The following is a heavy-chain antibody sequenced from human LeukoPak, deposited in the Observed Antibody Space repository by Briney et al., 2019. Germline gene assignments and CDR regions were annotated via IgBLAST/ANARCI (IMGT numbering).Heavy chain of an antibody. CDR2: IYYSGST. CDR3: ARRFVGNDYTWGASDI. D-gene: IGHD2-2*02. V-gene: IGHV4-59*08. Sequence: NPSETLSLTCTVSGGSISSYYWSWIRQPPGKGLEWIGYIYYSGSTNYNPSLKSRVTISVDTSKNQFSLRLTSVTAADTAVYFCARRFVGNDYTWGASDIWGPGTMVTVSS. CDR1: GGSISSYY. J-gene: IGHJ3*02.